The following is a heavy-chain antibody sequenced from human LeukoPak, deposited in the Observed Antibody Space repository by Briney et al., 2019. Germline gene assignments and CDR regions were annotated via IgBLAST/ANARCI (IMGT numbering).Heavy chain of an antibody. V-gene: IGHV3-23*01. Sequence: WGSLTLSCAASGFTLSSYAMTWVRQAPGKGLEWVSGITKSGDSTYYGDSVKGRSTISRDNSKNTVYLQMNSLRAEDTAVYYCAPGPHGGYIPDFWGQGTLVTVSS. D-gene: IGHD4-17*01. J-gene: IGHJ4*02. CDR3: APGPHGGYIPDF. CDR2: ITKSGDST. CDR1: GFTLSSYA.